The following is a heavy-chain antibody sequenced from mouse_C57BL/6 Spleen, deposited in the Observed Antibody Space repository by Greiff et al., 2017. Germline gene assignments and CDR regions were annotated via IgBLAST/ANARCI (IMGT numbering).Heavy chain of an antibody. CDR1: GYAFSSYW. Sequence: VKLLESGAELVKPGASVKISCKASGYAFSSYWMNWVKQRPGKGLEWIGQIYPGDGDTNYNGKFKGKATLTADKSSSTAYMQLSSLTSEDSAVYVVEGSTRAEARDYWGQGTSVTVSS. V-gene: IGHV1-80*01. J-gene: IGHJ4*01. CDR3: EGSTRAEARDY. CDR2: IYPGDGDT. D-gene: IGHD3-3*01.